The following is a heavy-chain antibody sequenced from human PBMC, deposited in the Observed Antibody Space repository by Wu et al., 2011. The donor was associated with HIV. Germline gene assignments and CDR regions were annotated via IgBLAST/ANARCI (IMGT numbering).Heavy chain of an antibody. D-gene: IGHD3-10*01. CDR2: INPDSGGT. Sequence: QVQLVQSGAEVKKPGASVKVSCKASGYTFTGYYIHWVRQAPGQGLEWMGWINPDSGGTNYAQKFQGRVTMTRDTSITTAYMELSRLRSDDTAVYYCARVFDYYGSGRTNWFDPWGQGALVTVSS. V-gene: IGHV1-2*02. J-gene: IGHJ5*02. CDR1: GYTFTGYY. CDR3: ARVFDYYGSGRTNWFDP.